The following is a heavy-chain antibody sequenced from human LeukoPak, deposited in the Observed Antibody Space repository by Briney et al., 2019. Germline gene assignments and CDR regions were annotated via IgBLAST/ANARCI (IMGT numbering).Heavy chain of an antibody. CDR2: ISYDGSNK. V-gene: IGHV3-30*04. CDR1: GFTFSSYA. J-gene: IGHJ5*02. Sequence: GRSLRLSCAASGFTFSSYAMHWVRQAPGKGLEWVAVISYDGSNKYYADSVKGRFTISRDNSKNTLYLQMNSLRAEDTAVYYCAKDRRWFDPWGQGTLVTVSS. CDR3: AKDRRWFDP.